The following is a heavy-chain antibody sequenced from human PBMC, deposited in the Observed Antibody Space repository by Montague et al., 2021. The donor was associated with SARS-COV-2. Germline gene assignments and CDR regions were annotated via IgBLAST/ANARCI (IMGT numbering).Heavy chain of an antibody. CDR1: GGSISSYY. Sequence: SETLSLTCTVSGGSISSYYWSWIRQPPGKGLEWIGYIYYSGGTNYNPSLTSRVTISVDTSKNQFSLKLSSVTAADTAVYYCASQEVDTAMDRNYYYYGMDVWGQGTTVTVSS. CDR2: IYYSGGT. V-gene: IGHV4-59*01. D-gene: IGHD5-18*01. CDR3: ASQEVDTAMDRNYYYYGMDV. J-gene: IGHJ6*02.